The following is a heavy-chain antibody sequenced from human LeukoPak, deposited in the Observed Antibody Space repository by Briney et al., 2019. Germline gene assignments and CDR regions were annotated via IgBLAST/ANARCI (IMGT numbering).Heavy chain of an antibody. V-gene: IGHV1-2*02. CDR1: GGTFSGYA. J-gene: IGHJ6*03. CDR3: ARERVVVVPAAQATMDYYYMDV. CDR2: INPNSGGT. D-gene: IGHD2-2*01. Sequence: ASVKVSCKASGGTFSGYAISWVRQAPGQGLEWMGWINPNSGGTNYAQKFQGRVTMTRDTSISTAYMELRSLRSDDTAVYYCARERVVVVPAAQATMDYYYMDVWGKGTTVTISS.